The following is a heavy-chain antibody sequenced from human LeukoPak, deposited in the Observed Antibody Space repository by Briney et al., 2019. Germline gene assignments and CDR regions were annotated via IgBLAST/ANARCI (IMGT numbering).Heavy chain of an antibody. CDR1: GFTFSSYA. V-gene: IGHV3-30-3*01. CDR2: ISYDGSNK. D-gene: IGHD2-2*01. CDR3: ARAQGYCSSTSCPYYYYGMDV. Sequence: PGGSLRLSCAASGFTFSSYAMHWVRQAPGKGLEWVAVISYDGSNKYYADSVKGRFTISRDNSKNTLYLQMNSLRAEDTAVYYCARAQGYCSSTSCPYYYYGMDVWGQGTTVTVSS. J-gene: IGHJ6*02.